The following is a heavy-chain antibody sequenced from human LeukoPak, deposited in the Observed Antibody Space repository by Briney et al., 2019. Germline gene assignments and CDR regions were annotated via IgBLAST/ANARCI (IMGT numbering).Heavy chain of an antibody. J-gene: IGHJ5*02. CDR2: WRYDGSP. CDR3: VVTQKWLAFDP. CDR1: GGSISGRY. Sequence: SETLSLTCAVSGGSISGRYWSWIRQPPGKGLEWIANWRYDGSPNYTPSLESRATISLDTSKNQFSLRLTSVTAADTAVYYCVVTQKWLAFDPWGQGTLVTVSS. D-gene: IGHD6-19*01. V-gene: IGHV4-59*08.